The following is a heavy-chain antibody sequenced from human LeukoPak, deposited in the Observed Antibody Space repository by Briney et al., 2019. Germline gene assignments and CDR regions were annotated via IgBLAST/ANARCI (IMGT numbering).Heavy chain of an antibody. D-gene: IGHD3-9*01. V-gene: IGHV3-48*04. CDR2: IGWSDSAI. J-gene: IGHJ4*02. Sequence: GGSLRLSCAASGFTFSTYTMNWVRQAPGKGLEWISYIGWSDSAIFYADSVKGRFTISRDNAKNTLYLQMHSLRADDTAVYYCARDRDDIVTDYHPLFDQWGQGTLVTVSS. CDR1: GFTFSTYT. CDR3: ARDRDDIVTDYHPLFDQ.